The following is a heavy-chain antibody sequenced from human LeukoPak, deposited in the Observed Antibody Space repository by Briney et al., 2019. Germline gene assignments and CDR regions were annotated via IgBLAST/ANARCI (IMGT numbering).Heavy chain of an antibody. J-gene: IGHJ6*03. V-gene: IGHV4-34*01. Sequence: SETLSLICAVYGGSFNTYYWNWIRQSPGKGLEWIGEINHTGTTNYNPSLKSRFTISVDTSKNQFSLKLTSVTAADTAVYYCARGAADRNNYYYYIDVWGKGTTVTVSS. CDR2: INHTGTT. D-gene: IGHD1/OR15-1a*01. CDR3: ARGAADRNNYYYYIDV. CDR1: GGSFNTYY.